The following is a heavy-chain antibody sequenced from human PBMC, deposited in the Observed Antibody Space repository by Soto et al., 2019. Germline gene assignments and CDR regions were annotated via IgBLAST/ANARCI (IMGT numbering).Heavy chain of an antibody. CDR1: GFPLSTYG. V-gene: IGHV3-23*01. J-gene: IGHJ6*02. CDR3: ARIRGYWYGLDV. CDR2: ITGTGGNT. Sequence: VQLLESGGGLVQPGGSLRLSCAASGFPLSTYGMTWVRQAPGKGLEWVSAITGTGGNTYYVDSVKGRFTSSRDNSKNRLYLQVNSLRVEDTAVYYCARIRGYWYGLDVWGQGTTVTVSS.